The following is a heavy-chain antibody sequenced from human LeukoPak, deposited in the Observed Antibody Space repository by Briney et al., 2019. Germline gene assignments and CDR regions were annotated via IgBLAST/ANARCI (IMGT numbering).Heavy chain of an antibody. CDR3: ARDRGGRSGYASGDFDF. CDR2: VFYSGVT. CDR1: SFSISNGFY. Sequence: SETLSLTCVVSSFSISNGFYWVWIRQPPGKGLEWIGNVFYSGVTYYNPSLMSRVTISVDTSKNQFSLKLNSVTAADTAVYYCARDRGGRSGYASGDFDFWGQGVLVTVSS. D-gene: IGHD5-12*01. V-gene: IGHV4-38-2*02. J-gene: IGHJ4*02.